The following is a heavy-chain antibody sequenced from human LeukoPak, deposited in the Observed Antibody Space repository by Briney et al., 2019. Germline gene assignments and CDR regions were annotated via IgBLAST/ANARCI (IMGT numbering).Heavy chain of an antibody. J-gene: IGHJ6*04. CDR2: IGSSGSTI. D-gene: IGHD4-17*01. CDR1: GFTFSSYE. V-gene: IGHV3-48*03. Sequence: GGSLRLSCAASGFTFSSYEMNWVRQAPGKGLEWVSYIGSSGSTIYYADSVKGRFTISRDNAKNSLYLQMNSLRAEDTAVYYCARQKDYGGYGLYYYGMDVWGKGTTVTVSS. CDR3: ARQKDYGGYGLYYYGMDV.